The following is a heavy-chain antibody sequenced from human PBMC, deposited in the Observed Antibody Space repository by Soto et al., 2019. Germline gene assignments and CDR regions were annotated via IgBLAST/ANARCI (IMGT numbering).Heavy chain of an antibody. J-gene: IGHJ4*02. D-gene: IGHD1-26*01. CDR3: VRENEMAGATSAFEY. V-gene: IGHV3-21*06. Sequence: GGSLRLSCEASGFRFNSYSMNWVRQAPQKGLEWVSLIDARSNYIYYADSVKGRFTISKDNARNSLYLQMDSLRVEDTAVYYCVRENEMAGATSAFEYWGQGTPVTVSS. CDR2: IDARSNYI. CDR1: GFRFNSYS.